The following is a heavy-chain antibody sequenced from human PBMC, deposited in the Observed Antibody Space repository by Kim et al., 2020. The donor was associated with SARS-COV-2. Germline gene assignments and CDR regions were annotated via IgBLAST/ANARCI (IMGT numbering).Heavy chain of an antibody. D-gene: IGHD6-6*01. CDR3: AREISSSSIGFDY. Sequence: YADSVKGRCTISRDNAKNSRYLQMNSLSAEDTAVYYCAREISSSSIGFDYWGQGTLVTVSS. J-gene: IGHJ4*02. V-gene: IGHV3-48*03.